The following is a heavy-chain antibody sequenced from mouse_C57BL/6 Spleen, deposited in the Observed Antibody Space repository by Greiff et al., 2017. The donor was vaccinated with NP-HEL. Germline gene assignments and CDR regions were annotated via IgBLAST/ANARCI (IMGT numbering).Heavy chain of an antibody. J-gene: IGHJ1*03. CDR2: ICPGDGDT. Sequence: QVQLQQSGPELVKPGASVKISCKASGYAFSSSWMNWVKQRPGKGLEWIGRICPGDGDTNYNGKFKGKATLTADKSSSTAYMQLSSLTSEDSAVYFCARGNWDSGYFDVWGTGTTVTVSS. D-gene: IGHD4-1*01. CDR1: GYAFSSSW. CDR3: ARGNWDSGYFDV. V-gene: IGHV1-82*01.